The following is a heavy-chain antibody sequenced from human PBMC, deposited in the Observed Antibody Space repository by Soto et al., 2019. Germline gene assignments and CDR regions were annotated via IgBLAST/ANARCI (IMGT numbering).Heavy chain of an antibody. Sequence: ASVKVSCKASGYTFTSYAMHWVRQAPGQRLEWMGWINAGNGNTKYSQKFQGRVTITRDTSASTAYMELSSLRSEDTAVYYCARDRTSPIAAAGYYYYYYMDVWGKGTTVTVSS. CDR3: ARDRTSPIAAAGYYYYYYMDV. CDR1: GYTFTSYA. CDR2: INAGNGNT. J-gene: IGHJ6*03. D-gene: IGHD6-13*01. V-gene: IGHV1-3*01.